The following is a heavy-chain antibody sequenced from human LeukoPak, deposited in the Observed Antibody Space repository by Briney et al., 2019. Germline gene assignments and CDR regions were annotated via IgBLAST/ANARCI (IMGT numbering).Heavy chain of an antibody. CDR2: IYYSGST. CDR3: ARVRAAAAVMDV. D-gene: IGHD6-13*01. CDR1: GGSISSSSYY. J-gene: IGHJ6*04. V-gene: IGHV4-39*07. Sequence: PSETLSLTCTVSGGSISSSSYYWGWIRQPPGKGLEWIGSIYYSGSTYYNPSLKSRVTISVDTSKNQFSLKLSSVTAADTAVYYCARVRAAAAVMDVWGKGTTVTVSS.